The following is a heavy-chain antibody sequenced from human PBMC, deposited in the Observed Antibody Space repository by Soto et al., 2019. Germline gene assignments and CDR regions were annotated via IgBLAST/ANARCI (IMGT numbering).Heavy chain of an antibody. CDR1: GFSSTTYA. CDR3: ATSYSHYYYGMDV. Sequence: ASVRVSCKASGFSSTTYAFSWVRRAPGQGLEWMGLISADSGEPRYAQKFQGRVTMTRDTSTSTAYMELSSLRSEDTAVYYCATSYSHYYYGMDVWGQGTTVTVSS. J-gene: IGHJ6*02. V-gene: IGHV1-18*01. D-gene: IGHD6-13*01. CDR2: ISADSGEP.